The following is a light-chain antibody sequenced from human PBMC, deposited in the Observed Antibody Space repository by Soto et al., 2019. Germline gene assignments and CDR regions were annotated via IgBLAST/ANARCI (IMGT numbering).Light chain of an antibody. J-gene: IGKJ1*01. V-gene: IGKV1-39*01. CDR2: AAS. CDR1: QSISSY. Sequence: DIQMTQSPSSLSASVGDRVTITCRASQSISSYLNWYQQKPGKAPKLLIYAASSLQSGVPSRFSGSGSRTDFTLTISSLPPENFATYYCQQSYSTPGWTFGQGTKVEIK. CDR3: QQSYSTPGWT.